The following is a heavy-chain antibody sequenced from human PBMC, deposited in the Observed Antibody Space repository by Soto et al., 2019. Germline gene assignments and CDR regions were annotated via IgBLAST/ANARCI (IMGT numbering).Heavy chain of an antibody. D-gene: IGHD3-10*02. CDR2: IYPGDSES. CDR3: VRMLSPIYIGIDV. J-gene: IGHJ6*02. CDR1: GYRFTNNW. Sequence: GESLKISCQGFGYRFTNNWIGWVRQMPGKGLEWMGIIYPGDSESRYSPSFQGQVTMSADKSISTAYVQWSSLKASDSAIYYCVRMLSPIYIGIDVWGQGTTVTVS. V-gene: IGHV5-51*01.